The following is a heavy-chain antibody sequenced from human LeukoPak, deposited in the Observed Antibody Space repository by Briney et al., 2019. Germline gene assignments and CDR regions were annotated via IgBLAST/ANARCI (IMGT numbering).Heavy chain of an antibody. D-gene: IGHD3-22*01. J-gene: IGHJ4*02. Sequence: GGSLRLSCAASGFTFSSYAMSWVRQAPGKGLEWVSAISGSGGSTYYADSVKGRFTISRDNSKNTLYLQMNSLRAEDTAVYYCAKFSGSSGYYKVFDRYYFDYWGQGTLVTVSS. V-gene: IGHV3-23*01. CDR3: AKFSGSSGYYKVFDRYYFDY. CDR2: ISGSGGST. CDR1: GFTFSSYA.